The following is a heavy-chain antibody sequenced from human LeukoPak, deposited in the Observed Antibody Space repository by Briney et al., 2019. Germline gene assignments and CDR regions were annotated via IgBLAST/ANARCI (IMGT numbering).Heavy chain of an antibody. D-gene: IGHD3-22*01. CDR1: GGSFSGYY. Sequence: PSETLSLTCAVYGGSFSGYYWSWIRQPPGKGLEWIGEINHSGSTNYNPSLKSRVTISVDTSKNQFSLKLSSVTAADTAVYYCARTYYYDSSGYYTTRQTFDYWGQGTLVTVSS. J-gene: IGHJ4*02. CDR3: ARTYYYDSSGYYTTRQTFDY. CDR2: INHSGST. V-gene: IGHV4-34*01.